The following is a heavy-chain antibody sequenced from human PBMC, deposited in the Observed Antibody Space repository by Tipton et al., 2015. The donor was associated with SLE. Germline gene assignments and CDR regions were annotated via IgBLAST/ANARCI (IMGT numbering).Heavy chain of an antibody. CDR3: AKALAGSSSYHYFYYMDV. CDR1: GFTFDDYA. J-gene: IGHJ6*03. V-gene: IGHV3-9*01. CDR2: ITWNSGII. Sequence: SLRLSCAASGFTFDDYAMHWVRQAPGKGPEWVSYITWNSGIIGYADSVRGRLTISRDNGRNSLYLQMTSLRPEDTALYYCAKALAGSSSYHYFYYMDVWGKGTTVTVSS. D-gene: IGHD6-6*01.